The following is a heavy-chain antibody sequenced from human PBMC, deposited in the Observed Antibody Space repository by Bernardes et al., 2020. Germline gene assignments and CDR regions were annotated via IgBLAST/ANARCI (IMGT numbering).Heavy chain of an antibody. V-gene: IGHV1-18*04. CDR2: ISTYNGDT. J-gene: IGHJ4*02. CDR3: ARDRGSVRTGFDY. D-gene: IGHD1-1*01. CDR1: GYTFTSYT. Sequence: ASVKVSCKASGYTFTSYTFTWVRQAPGQGLEWMGWISTYNGDTKYAEKFQGRITMTTDTSTSTAYMELRSLTSDDPAVYYCARDRGSVRTGFDYWGQGTLVTVSS.